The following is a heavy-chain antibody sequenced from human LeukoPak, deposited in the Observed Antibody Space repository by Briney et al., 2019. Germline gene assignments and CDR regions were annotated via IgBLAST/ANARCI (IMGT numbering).Heavy chain of an antibody. D-gene: IGHD3-3*01. CDR1: GFTFNTYW. V-gene: IGHV3-7*01. J-gene: IGHJ3*02. Sequence: GGSLRLSCAASGFTFNTYWMSWVRQAPGKGLEWVANIKQDGSEKYYVDSVRGGFIIFRDNSLYLLMNSLTVEDTAVYYCARDLRNHDFWSGGAFDIWGQGTMLTVYS. CDR3: ARDLRNHDFWSGGAFDI. CDR2: IKQDGSEK.